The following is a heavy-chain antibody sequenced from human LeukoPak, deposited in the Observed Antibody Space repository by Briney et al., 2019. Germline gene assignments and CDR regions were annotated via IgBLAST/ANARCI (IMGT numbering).Heavy chain of an antibody. CDR1: GYTFTSYD. CDR3: ARVREGSSSWYYY. V-gene: IGHV1-8*01. Sequence: ASVKVSCKASGYTFTSYDIYWVRQATGQGLERMGWMNPNSGNTGYAQKFQGRVTMTRNTSISTAYMELSSLRSEDTAVYYCARVREGSSSWYYYWGQGTLVTVSS. D-gene: IGHD6-13*01. J-gene: IGHJ4*02. CDR2: MNPNSGNT.